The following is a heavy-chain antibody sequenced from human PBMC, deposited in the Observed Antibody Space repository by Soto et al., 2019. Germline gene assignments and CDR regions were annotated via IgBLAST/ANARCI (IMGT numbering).Heavy chain of an antibody. CDR3: ASLWFGEQIYGMDV. Sequence: QVQLVQSGAEVKKPGSSVKVSCKASGGTFSSYAISWVRQAPGQGLEWMGGIIPIFGTANYAQKFQGRVTITAEKSTSTAYMELSSLRSEDTAVYYCASLWFGEQIYGMDVWGQGTTVTVSS. J-gene: IGHJ6*02. CDR2: IIPIFGTA. CDR1: GGTFSSYA. V-gene: IGHV1-69*06. D-gene: IGHD3-10*01.